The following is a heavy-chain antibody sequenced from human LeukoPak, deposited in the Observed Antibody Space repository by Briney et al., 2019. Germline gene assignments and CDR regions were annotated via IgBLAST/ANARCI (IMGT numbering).Heavy chain of an antibody. V-gene: IGHV4-4*07. D-gene: IGHD6-13*01. CDR2: IYTSGST. Sequence: PSETLSLTCTVSGGSISSYYWSWIRQPAGKGLEWIGRIYTSGSTNYNPSLKSRVTMSVDTSKNQFSLKLSSVTAADTAVYYCARDSLGGQQLSYYYYMDVWGKGTTVTVSS. CDR1: GGSISSYY. J-gene: IGHJ6*03. CDR3: ARDSLGGQQLSYYYYMDV.